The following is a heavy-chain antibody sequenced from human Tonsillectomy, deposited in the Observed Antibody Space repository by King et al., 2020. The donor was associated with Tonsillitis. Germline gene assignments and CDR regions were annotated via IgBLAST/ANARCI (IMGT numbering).Heavy chain of an antibody. CDR3: ARDPHKYSTSGSYAFHI. V-gene: IGHV3-30*04. D-gene: IGHD6-13*01. Sequence: VQLVESGGGVVQPGRSLRLSCAASGFFFSTYAIHWVRQAPGKGLEWVAVISDDGGNKFYADSVKGRFTISRDNSRNMLYLQMSSLRPEDTAVYYCARDPHKYSTSGSYAFHIWGQGTMVAVSS. CDR1: GFFFSTYA. J-gene: IGHJ3*02. CDR2: ISDDGGNK.